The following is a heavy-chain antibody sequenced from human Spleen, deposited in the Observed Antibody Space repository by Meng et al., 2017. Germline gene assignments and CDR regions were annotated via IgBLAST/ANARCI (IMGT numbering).Heavy chain of an antibody. CDR2: IDPNIGGT. CDR3: ARADSGDFPDY. J-gene: IGHJ4*02. CDR1: EYTFTDNY. D-gene: IGHD4-17*01. V-gene: IGHV1-2*02. Sequence: QVQLVTCGAGVGKPGAAVQASCKASEYTFTDNYIHWGRQAPGKGREWMGWIDPNIGGTNYAQKFQGRVTMTRDTSIATAYMDLSRLTSDDTAVYSCARADSGDFPDYWGQGTLVTVSS.